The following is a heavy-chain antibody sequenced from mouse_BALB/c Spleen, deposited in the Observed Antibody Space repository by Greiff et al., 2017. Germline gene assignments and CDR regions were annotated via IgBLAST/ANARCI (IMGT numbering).Heavy chain of an antibody. Sequence: VKLQESGAELVRPGSSVKISCKASGYAFSSYWMNWVKQRPGQGLEWIGQIYPGDGDTNYNGKFKGKATLTADKSSSTAYMQLSSLTSEDSAVYFCARYGGTRYFDYWGQGTTLTVSS. J-gene: IGHJ2*01. V-gene: IGHV1-80*01. D-gene: IGHD1-1*01. CDR2: IYPGDGDT. CDR3: ARYGGTRYFDY. CDR1: GYAFSSYW.